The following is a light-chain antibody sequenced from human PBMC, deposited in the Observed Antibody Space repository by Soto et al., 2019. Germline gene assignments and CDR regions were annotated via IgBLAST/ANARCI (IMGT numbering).Light chain of an antibody. CDR1: QRISGY. Sequence: EIVFTQPPATLSLSPGERATLSCRASQRISGYLGWYQQKPGQAPRILIYDASNRDTGIPVRFSGSGSGTEYTLTITNLEPEDFEIYYCQQRSNWTWTFGQGTQVDIK. J-gene: IGKJ1*01. CDR3: QQRSNWTWT. CDR2: DAS. V-gene: IGKV3-11*01.